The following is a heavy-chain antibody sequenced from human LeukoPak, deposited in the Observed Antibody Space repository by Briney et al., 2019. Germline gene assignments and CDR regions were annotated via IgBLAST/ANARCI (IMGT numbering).Heavy chain of an antibody. D-gene: IGHD3-10*01. J-gene: IGHJ5*02. CDR1: GFTFSNAW. V-gene: IGHV3-15*01. CDR3: TTGLYDYDSGSYSFP. CDR2: IKSKTDGATT. Sequence: GGSLRLSCAASGFTFSNAWMSWVRQAPGKRLEWVGRIKSKTDGATTEYAAPVKGRFTISRDDSKNTLYLQMNSLKTEDTAVYYCTTGLYDYDSGSYSFPWGQGTQVTVSS.